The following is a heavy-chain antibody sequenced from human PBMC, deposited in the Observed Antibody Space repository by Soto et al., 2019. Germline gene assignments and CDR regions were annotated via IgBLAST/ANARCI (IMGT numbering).Heavy chain of an antibody. CDR3: ARGSVAARSRWWFDP. Sequence: KSSETLSLTCTVSGGSISSYYWSWIRQPPGKRLEWIGYIYYSGSTNYNPSLKSRVTISVDTSKNQFSLKLSSVTAADTAVYYCARGSVAARSRWWFDPWGQGTLVTVSS. CDR1: GGSISSYY. D-gene: IGHD6-6*01. V-gene: IGHV4-59*01. J-gene: IGHJ5*02. CDR2: IYYSGST.